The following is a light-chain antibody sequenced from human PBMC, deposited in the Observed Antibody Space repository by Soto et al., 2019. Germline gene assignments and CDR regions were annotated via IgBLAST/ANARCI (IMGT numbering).Light chain of an antibody. CDR2: SNN. CDR1: SSNIGSNT. V-gene: IGLV1-44*01. Sequence: QSVLTQPPSASGTPGQRVTISCSGSSSNIGSNTVNWYQQLPGTAPKLLIYSNNQRPSGVPDRFSGSKSGTSASLAISGLQYEDEGDYYCAAWDDSLNGPVFGGGTKVTVL. J-gene: IGLJ2*01. CDR3: AAWDDSLNGPV.